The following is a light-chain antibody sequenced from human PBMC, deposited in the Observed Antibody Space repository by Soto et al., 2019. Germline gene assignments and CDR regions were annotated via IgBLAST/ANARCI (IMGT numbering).Light chain of an antibody. CDR2: EDN. CDR1: SGSIASNF. Sequence: NFMLTQPHSVSESPGKTVTISCTRSSGSIASNFVQWYQQRPGSAPTTVIYEDNQRPSGVPDRFSGSIDSSSNSASLTISGLKTEDEAHYYCCSYAGTFTWVFGGGTKLTVL. V-gene: IGLV6-57*04. CDR3: CSYAGTFTWV. J-gene: IGLJ3*02.